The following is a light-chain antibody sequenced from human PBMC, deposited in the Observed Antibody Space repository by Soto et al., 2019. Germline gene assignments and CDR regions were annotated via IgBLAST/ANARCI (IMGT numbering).Light chain of an antibody. CDR1: KLGDKY. CDR3: QAWDSSTLYV. Sequence: YELTQPPSVSVSPGQTASITCSGDKLGDKYACWYQQKPGQSPVLVIYQDSKRPSGIPERFSGSNSGNTATLTISGTQAMDEADYYCQAWDSSTLYVFGTGTKLTVL. J-gene: IGLJ1*01. V-gene: IGLV3-1*01. CDR2: QDS.